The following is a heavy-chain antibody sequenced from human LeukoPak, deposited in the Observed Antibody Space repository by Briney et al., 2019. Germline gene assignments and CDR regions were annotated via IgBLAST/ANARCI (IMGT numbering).Heavy chain of an antibody. CDR3: ANRPNQVLEWLTNMDV. V-gene: IGHV3-30*02. D-gene: IGHD3-3*01. Sequence: PGGSLRLSCAASGFTFSSYGMHWVRQAPGKGLEWVAFIRYDGSNKYYADSVKGRFTISRDNSKNTMYLQMNSLRAEDTAVYYCANRPNQVLEWLTNMDVWGKGTTVTVSS. J-gene: IGHJ6*03. CDR1: GFTFSSYG. CDR2: IRYDGSNK.